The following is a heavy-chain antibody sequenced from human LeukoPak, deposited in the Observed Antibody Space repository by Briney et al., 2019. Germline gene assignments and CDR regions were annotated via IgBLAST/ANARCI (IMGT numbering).Heavy chain of an antibody. CDR2: INAGNGNT. CDR3: ARVGNYGDPPFDY. CDR1: GYTFTSYA. Sequence: GASVKVSCKASGYTFTSYAMHWVRQAPGQRLEWMGWINAGNGNTKYSQKFQGRVTITRDTSASTAYMELSSLRSEDTAVNYCARVGNYGDPPFDYWGQGTLVTVSS. D-gene: IGHD4-17*01. J-gene: IGHJ4*02. V-gene: IGHV1-3*01.